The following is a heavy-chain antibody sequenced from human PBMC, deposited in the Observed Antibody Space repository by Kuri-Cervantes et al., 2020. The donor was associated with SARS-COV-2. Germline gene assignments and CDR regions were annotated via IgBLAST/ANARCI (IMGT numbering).Heavy chain of an antibody. Sequence: ASVKVSCKASGYTFTGYYMHWVRQAPGQGLEWMGWINPNSGGTNYAQKFQGRVTMTRDTSISTAYMELSRLRSDDTAVYYCARAPPHCYDRPPPLGYWGQGPLVPVSS. CDR1: GYTFTGYY. D-gene: IGHD3-22*01. CDR3: ARAPPHCYDRPPPLGY. J-gene: IGHJ4*02. V-gene: IGHV1-2*02. CDR2: INPNSGGT.